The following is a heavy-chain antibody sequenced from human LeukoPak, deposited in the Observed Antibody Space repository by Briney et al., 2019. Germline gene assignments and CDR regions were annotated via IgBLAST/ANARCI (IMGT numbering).Heavy chain of an antibody. CDR3: ARGPIVADTGYFDA. D-gene: IGHD5-12*01. V-gene: IGHV4-34*01. J-gene: IGHJ4*02. CDR1: GGSFSGYH. Sequence: PSETLSLTCAVHGGSFSGYHWRWIRQPPGKGLEWIGEINPGGSANHNPSLKGRVTISLDTSKNQFSLNLNSVTAADTAVYFCARGPIVADTGYFDAWGQGALVTVSS. CDR2: INPGGSA.